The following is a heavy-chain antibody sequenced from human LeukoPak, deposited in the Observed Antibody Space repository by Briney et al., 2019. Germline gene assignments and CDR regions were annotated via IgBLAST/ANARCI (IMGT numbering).Heavy chain of an antibody. J-gene: IGHJ4*02. Sequence: GGSLRLSCAASGFTFSSYSMNWVRQAPGKGLEWVSYISSSSSTIYYADSVKGRFTISRDNAKNSLYLQMNSLRAEDTAVYYCAGDNQQLVVDYWGQGTLVTVSS. CDR2: ISSSSSTI. V-gene: IGHV3-48*01. CDR1: GFTFSSYS. D-gene: IGHD6-6*01. CDR3: AGDNQQLVVDY.